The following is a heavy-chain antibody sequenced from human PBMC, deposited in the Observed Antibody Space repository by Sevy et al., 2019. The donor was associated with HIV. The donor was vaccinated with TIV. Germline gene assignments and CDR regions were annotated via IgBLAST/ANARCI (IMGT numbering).Heavy chain of an antibody. V-gene: IGHV3-30*18. Sequence: GSLRLSCAASGFTFSRYGMHWVRQAPGKGLEWVAVISHDGSSKYFADSVKGRFTISRDNSKNTLNLQMNSLRAEDTAVYYCGKASSHYGSGSYYTNDFWGQGTLVTVSS. CDR3: GKASSHYGSGSYYTNDF. CDR1: GFTFSRYG. J-gene: IGHJ4*02. D-gene: IGHD3-10*01. CDR2: ISHDGSSK.